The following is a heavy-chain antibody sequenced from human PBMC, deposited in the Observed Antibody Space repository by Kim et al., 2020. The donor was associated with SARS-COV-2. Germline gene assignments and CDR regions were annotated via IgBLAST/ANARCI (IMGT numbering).Heavy chain of an antibody. CDR1: GFTFSSYE. CDR3: ARELSGYTYGPNWFDP. D-gene: IGHD5-18*01. V-gene: IGHV3-48*03. CDR2: ISSSGSTI. Sequence: GGSLRLSCAASGFTFSSYEMNWVRQAPGKGLEWVSYISSSGSTIYYADSVKGRFTISRDNAKNSLYLQMNSLRAEDTAVYYCARELSGYTYGPNWFDPWGQATLVTVSS. J-gene: IGHJ5*02.